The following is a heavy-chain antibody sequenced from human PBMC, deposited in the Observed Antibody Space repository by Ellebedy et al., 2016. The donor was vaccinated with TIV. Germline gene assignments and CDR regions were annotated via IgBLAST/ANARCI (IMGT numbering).Heavy chain of an antibody. CDR3: AKLDSSGYYYGRFDY. D-gene: IGHD3-22*01. J-gene: IGHJ4*02. Sequence: GGSLRLSCAASGFTFRNFAMNWVRQAPGKGLEWVSSISSRGVSTDYADSVRGRVTISRDNSKNPLYLQMNSLRADDSAVYYCAKLDSSGYYYGRFDYWGQGTLVTVSS. V-gene: IGHV3-23*01. CDR1: GFTFRNFA. CDR2: ISSRGVST.